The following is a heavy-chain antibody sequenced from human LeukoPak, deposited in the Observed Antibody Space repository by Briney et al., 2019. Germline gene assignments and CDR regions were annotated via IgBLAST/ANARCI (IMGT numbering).Heavy chain of an antibody. Sequence: SETLSLTCTVSGGSISSYYWSWIRQPPGKGLEWIGFIDYSGSTNYNPSLKSRVTISVDTSKNQFSLKLNSVTAADTAVYYCARGSITVVPAFDIWGQGTMVTVSS. D-gene: IGHD3-3*01. J-gene: IGHJ3*02. CDR2: IDYSGST. CDR3: ARGSITVVPAFDI. V-gene: IGHV4-59*12. CDR1: GGSISSYY.